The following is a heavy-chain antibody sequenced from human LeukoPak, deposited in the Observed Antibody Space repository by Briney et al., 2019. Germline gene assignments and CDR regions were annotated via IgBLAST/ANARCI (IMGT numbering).Heavy chain of an antibody. CDR1: GITFSNYW. D-gene: IGHD2-15*01. J-gene: IGHJ3*02. CDR2: INPDGSEK. V-gene: IGHV3-7*01. Sequence: GGSLRLSCAASGITFSNYWMSWVRQAPGKGLEWVANINPDGSEKNYAHSVKGRFTISRDNAKNSLSVQMNSLRAEDTAVYYCATEPGIGYAFDIWGQGRMVTVSS. CDR3: ATEPGIGYAFDI.